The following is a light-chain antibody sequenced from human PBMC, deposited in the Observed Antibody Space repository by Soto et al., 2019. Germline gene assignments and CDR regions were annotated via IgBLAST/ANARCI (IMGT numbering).Light chain of an antibody. CDR3: GTWDSSRSAVV. V-gene: IGLV1-51*01. Sequence: QSVLTQPPSVSAAPGQKVTISCSGSNSNIGNHYVAWYRQLPGTAPKLLIYDNTHRPSGIPDRVSGSKSGTSATLGITGLQTGDEADYYCGTWDSSRSAVVFGGGTKLTVL. CDR1: NSNIGNHY. CDR2: DNT. J-gene: IGLJ2*01.